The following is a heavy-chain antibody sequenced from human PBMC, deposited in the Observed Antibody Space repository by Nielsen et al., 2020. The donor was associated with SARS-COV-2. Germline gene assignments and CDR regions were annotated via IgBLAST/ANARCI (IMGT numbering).Heavy chain of an antibody. J-gene: IGHJ4*02. V-gene: IGHV3-13*04. CDR2: FGRAGDT. CDR3: AREGIVGGAAGTGFDY. CDR1: GFPFSYSD. D-gene: IGHD1/OR15-1a*01. Sequence: GESLKISCAASGFPFSYSDMHWVRQAAGKGLEWVSAFGRAGDTFYADSVKGRFTISRDNAKNSLYLQMNSLRAEDTAVYYCAREGIVGGAAGTGFDYWGQGTLVTVSS.